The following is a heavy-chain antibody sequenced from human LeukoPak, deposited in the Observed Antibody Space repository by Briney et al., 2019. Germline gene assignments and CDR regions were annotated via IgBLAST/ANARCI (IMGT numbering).Heavy chain of an antibody. CDR2: ISGSSGST. J-gene: IGHJ6*01. D-gene: IGHD1/OR15-1a*01. Sequence: GASLRLSSVASGSTFSSYAMCWVRQAPRKRLEWVSAISGSSGSTYYADSVKGRFTISGDNSKNTFYLQMNRLRAADTAVYYCAKDLSWNSYHDNHGRDVGGEGTTVSVFS. V-gene: IGHV3-23*01. CDR1: GSTFSSYA. CDR3: AKDLSWNSYHDNHGRDV.